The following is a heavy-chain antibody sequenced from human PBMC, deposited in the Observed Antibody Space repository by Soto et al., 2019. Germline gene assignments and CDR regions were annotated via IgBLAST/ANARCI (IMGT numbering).Heavy chain of an antibody. CDR1: VQSFSGHS. J-gene: IGHJ4*02. D-gene: IGHD1-1*01. Sequence: QVQLQQWGAGLVKPSETLSLSCAVYVQSFSGHSWAWIRQPPGKGLEWSGEINESGSTYYNPSLRSRVTISTDTSKNQFSLKLSSVSAADTAAYFCARGSGIVALPGELEDVKYDYWGQGTLVNVSS. CDR3: ARGSGIVALPGELEDVKYDY. CDR2: INESGST. V-gene: IGHV4-34*01.